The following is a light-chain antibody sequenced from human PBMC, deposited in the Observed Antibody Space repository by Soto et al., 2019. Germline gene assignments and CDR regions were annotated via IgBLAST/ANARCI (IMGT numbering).Light chain of an antibody. J-gene: IGKJ1*01. CDR2: SAS. V-gene: IGKV3-20*01. CDR3: HQYGNSPQT. CDR1: QSFGDEY. Sequence: VLRQLKVTLSVSAGERATLSCRVIQSFGDEYLAWYQQKPGQAPRLLIYSASLKPAGIPDRFSGSGSGTVFTPTISILDPDDFAVYYCHQYGNSPQTFGQGTRVEIK.